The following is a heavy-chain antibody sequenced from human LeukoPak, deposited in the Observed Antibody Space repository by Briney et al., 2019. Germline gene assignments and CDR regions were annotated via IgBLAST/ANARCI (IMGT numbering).Heavy chain of an antibody. J-gene: IGHJ3*01. V-gene: IGHV3-7*01. D-gene: IGHD3-10*01. CDR2: IKLDVSET. CDR1: GFTFSSHW. CDR3: ARKGNAFDF. Sequence: GGSLRLSCAASGFTFSSHWMTWVRQAPGKGLEWVAYIKLDVSETFYVDSVRGRFTISRDNTKNSLYLQMDSLRAEDTAVYYCARKGNAFDFWGQGTMVTVSS.